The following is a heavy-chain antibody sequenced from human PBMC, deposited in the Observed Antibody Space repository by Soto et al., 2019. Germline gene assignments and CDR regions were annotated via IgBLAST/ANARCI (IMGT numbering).Heavy chain of an antibody. J-gene: IGHJ6*02. Sequence: ASVKVSCKASGGTFSSYAISWVREVPGQGLEWMGGIIPIFGTANYAQKFQGRVTITADESTSTAYMELSSLRSEDTAVYYCARSSYSSSWNRLYYYYYGMDVWGQGTTVTVSS. CDR3: ARSSYSSSWNRLYYYYYGMDV. V-gene: IGHV1-69*13. CDR2: IIPIFGTA. D-gene: IGHD6-13*01. CDR1: GGTFSSYA.